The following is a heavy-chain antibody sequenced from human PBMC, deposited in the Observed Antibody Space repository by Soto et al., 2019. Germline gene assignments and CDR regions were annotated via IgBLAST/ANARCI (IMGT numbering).Heavy chain of an antibody. Sequence: GESLKISCKGSGYSFTSYWIGWVRQMPGKGLEWMGIIYPGDSDTRYSPSFQGQVTISADKSISTAYLQWSSLKASDTAMYYCARRLDYYDSSGYYLGYFDYWGQGTLVTVSS. CDR1: GYSFTSYW. CDR2: IYPGDSDT. D-gene: IGHD3-22*01. J-gene: IGHJ4*02. CDR3: ARRLDYYDSSGYYLGYFDY. V-gene: IGHV5-51*01.